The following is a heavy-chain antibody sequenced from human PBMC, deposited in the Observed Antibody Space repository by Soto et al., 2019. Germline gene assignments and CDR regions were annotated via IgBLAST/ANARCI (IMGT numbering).Heavy chain of an antibody. CDR2: IIPIFGTA. CDR1: GGTFSSYA. V-gene: IGHV1-69*13. CDR3: ASSYGSGSYYRGMTYYYYGMAV. Sequence: GASVKVSCKASGGTFSSYAISWVRQAPGQGLEWMGGIIPIFGTANYAQKFQGRVTITADESTSTAYMELSSLRSEDTAVYYCASSYGSGSYYRGMTYYYYGMAVWGQGTTVTVSS. J-gene: IGHJ6*02. D-gene: IGHD3-10*01.